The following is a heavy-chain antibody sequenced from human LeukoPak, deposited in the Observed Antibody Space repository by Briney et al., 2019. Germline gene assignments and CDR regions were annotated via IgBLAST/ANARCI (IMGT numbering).Heavy chain of an antibody. CDR3: AREVTVVTPYYFDY. D-gene: IGHD4-23*01. V-gene: IGHV1-69*13. J-gene: IGHJ4*02. CDR2: IIPIFGTA. CDR1: GGTFISYA. Sequence: SVKVSCKASGGTFISYAISWVRQAPGQGLEWMGGIIPIFGTATYAQKFQGRVTITADESTSTAYMELSSLRSEDTAVYYCAREVTVVTPYYFDYWGQGTLVTVSS.